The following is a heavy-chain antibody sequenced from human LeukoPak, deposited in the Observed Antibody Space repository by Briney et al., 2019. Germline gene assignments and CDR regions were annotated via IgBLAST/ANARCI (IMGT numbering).Heavy chain of an antibody. Sequence: PGGSLRLSCAASGFTVSSHYISWVRQAPGKGLEWVSCIYSGGSTYYADSVKGRFTISRDNSKNTLYLQMNSLRAEDTAVYYCAKDPTYSGYGGLDVWGKGTTVSVSS. J-gene: IGHJ6*04. D-gene: IGHD5-12*01. CDR2: IYSGGST. V-gene: IGHV3-53*05. CDR3: AKDPTYSGYGGLDV. CDR1: GFTVSSHY.